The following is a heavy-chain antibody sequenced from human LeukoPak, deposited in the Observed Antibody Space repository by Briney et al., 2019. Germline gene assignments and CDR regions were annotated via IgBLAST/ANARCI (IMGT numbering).Heavy chain of an antibody. V-gene: IGHV1-2*06. CDR1: GYTFTGYY. Sequence: GASVKVSCKASGYTFTGYYMHWVRQAPGQGLEWMGRINPNSGGTNYAQKFQGRVTMTRDTSISTAYMELSRLRSDDTAAYYCARDRFTMVRGVIRYYFDYWGQGTLVTVSS. CDR3: ARDRFTMVRGVIRYYFDY. J-gene: IGHJ4*02. D-gene: IGHD3-10*01. CDR2: INPNSGGT.